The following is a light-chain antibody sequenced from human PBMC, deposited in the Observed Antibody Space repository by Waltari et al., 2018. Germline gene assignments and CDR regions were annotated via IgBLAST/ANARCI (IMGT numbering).Light chain of an antibody. CDR1: QNISTY. CDR2: AAS. J-gene: IGKJ2*01. CDR3: QQSYTTPRT. V-gene: IGKV1-39*01. Sequence: CRASQNISTYLNWYQQKPGKAPNVLIYAASSLQSGVPLRFSGSGSGTHFTLTINSLQPEDFATYYCQQSYTTPRTFGQGTNLQIK.